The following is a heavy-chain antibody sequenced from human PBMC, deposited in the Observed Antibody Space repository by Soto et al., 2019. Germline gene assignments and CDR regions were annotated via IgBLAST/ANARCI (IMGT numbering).Heavy chain of an antibody. CDR3: AGAPNWNYFDF. J-gene: IGHJ4*02. Sequence: SDTLSLTFTVSNGSINDYYWSWIRQSPGKGLEWIGYIYYTGSTNYNPSLKTRVAISIDTSRNQFSLKVNSVSAADTALYYCAGAPNWNYFDFWGQGTLVTVSS. V-gene: IGHV4-59*01. CDR1: NGSINDYY. D-gene: IGHD1-20*01. CDR2: IYYTGST.